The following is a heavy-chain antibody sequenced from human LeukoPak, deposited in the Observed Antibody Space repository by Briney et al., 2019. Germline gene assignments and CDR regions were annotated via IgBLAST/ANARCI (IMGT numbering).Heavy chain of an antibody. D-gene: IGHD3-10*01. CDR2: ISWNSGRI. V-gene: IGHV3-9*01. CDR1: GFTFDNYA. Sequence: GGSLRLSCAASGFTFDNYAMNWVRQAQGNGLEWVSGISWNSGRIGYADSVKGRFTISRDNAKNSLYLQMNSLRPEDTALYYCAKAHGSSGDFYYGMDVWGQGTTVTVSS. CDR3: AKAHGSSGDFYYGMDV. J-gene: IGHJ6*02.